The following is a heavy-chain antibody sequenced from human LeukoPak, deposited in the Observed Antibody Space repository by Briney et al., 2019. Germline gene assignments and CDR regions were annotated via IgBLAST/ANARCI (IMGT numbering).Heavy chain of an antibody. Sequence: ASVKVSCKASGYTFTTYAISWVRQAPGQGLEWMGWINPNSGGTNYAQKFQGRVTMTRDTSISTAYMELSRLRSDDTAVYYCARDYGDYGGYYYMDVWGKGTTVTVSS. CDR1: GYTFTTYA. CDR3: ARDYGDYGGYYYMDV. D-gene: IGHD4-17*01. J-gene: IGHJ6*03. V-gene: IGHV1-2*02. CDR2: INPNSGGT.